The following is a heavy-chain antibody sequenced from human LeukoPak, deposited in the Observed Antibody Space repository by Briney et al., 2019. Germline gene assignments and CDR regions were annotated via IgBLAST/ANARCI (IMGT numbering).Heavy chain of an antibody. D-gene: IGHD5-12*01. Sequence: GGSLRLSCAASGFTFSTYWMSWVRQAPGKGLEWVANIKQEGSEKYYVDSVKGRFTISRDNAERSLYLQMNSLRAEDTAVYYCAREGFDSGSDSDAFDIWGQGTMVTVSS. CDR1: GFTFSTYW. CDR2: IKQEGSEK. CDR3: AREGFDSGSDSDAFDI. J-gene: IGHJ3*02. V-gene: IGHV3-7*05.